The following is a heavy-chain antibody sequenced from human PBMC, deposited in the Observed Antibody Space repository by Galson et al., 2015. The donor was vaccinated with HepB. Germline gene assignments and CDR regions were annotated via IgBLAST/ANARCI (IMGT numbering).Heavy chain of an antibody. D-gene: IGHD3/OR15-3a*01. CDR1: GGTFSVYA. CDR2: IIPMFGAA. CDR3: ATSAGGSTDPYYMNF. J-gene: IGHJ6*04. V-gene: IGHV1-69*06. Sequence: SCKASGGTFSVYAISWVRQAPGQGLEWMGGIIPMFGAATYAQSFQGRVTISADKSTTTAYMEFSSLRSEDTAVYYCATSAGGSTDPYYMNFWGKGTTVTVSS.